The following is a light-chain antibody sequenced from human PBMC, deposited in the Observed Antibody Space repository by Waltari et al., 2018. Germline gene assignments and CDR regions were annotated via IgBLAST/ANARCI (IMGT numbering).Light chain of an antibody. V-gene: IGKV4-1*01. CDR3: QQYYTSPRT. J-gene: IGKJ1*01. CDR1: QSVVFSSNNKNY. CDR2: WAS. Sequence: DIVMTQSPDSLAVSLGERATINCKSSQSVVFSSNNKNYLAWYQQKPGTPPKLLIYWASTREPGVPDRFSGSGSGTDFTLTISSLQAEDVAVYYCQQYYTSPRTFGQGTKLEIK.